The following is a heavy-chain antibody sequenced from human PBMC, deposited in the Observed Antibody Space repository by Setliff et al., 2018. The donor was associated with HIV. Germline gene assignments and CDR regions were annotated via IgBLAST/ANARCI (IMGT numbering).Heavy chain of an antibody. CDR3: AREVSVGATFFDL. CDR1: GGAFSTYG. CDR2: TIPVVGTP. D-gene: IGHD1-26*01. J-gene: IGHJ4*02. Sequence: SVKVSCKASGGAFSTYGITWVRQAPGQGLEWMGGTIPVVGTPTYAQKFQGRVTIIADKSTSTAYMELSSLRSEDTAVYYCAREVSVGATFFDLWGPGTPVTVSS. V-gene: IGHV1-69*06.